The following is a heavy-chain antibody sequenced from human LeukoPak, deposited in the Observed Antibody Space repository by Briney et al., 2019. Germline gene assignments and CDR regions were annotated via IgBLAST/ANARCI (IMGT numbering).Heavy chain of an antibody. CDR2: ISSSGAGT. CDR3: AKGFRIPDY. V-gene: IGHV3-23*01. Sequence: GGSLRLSCAASGFTFSSYAMIWVRQAPGKGLEWVSGISSSGAGTYYAASVKGRFTISRGNSMNTLYLQMNGLRAGDTAVYYCAKGFRIPDYWGQGTLVTVSS. J-gene: IGHJ4*02. CDR1: GFTFSSYA.